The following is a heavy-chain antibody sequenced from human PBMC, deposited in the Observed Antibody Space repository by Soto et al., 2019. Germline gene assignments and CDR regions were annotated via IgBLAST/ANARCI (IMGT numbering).Heavy chain of an antibody. CDR2: ISSSGSTI. CDR3: ATSELELYWSADY. D-gene: IGHD1-7*01. CDR1: GFTFSDYY. Sequence: GGSLRLSCAASGFTFSDYYMSWIRQAPGKGLEWVSYISSSGSTIYYADSVKGRFTISRDNAKNSLYLQMNSLRAEDTAVYYCATSELELYWSADYWGQGTLVTVSS. J-gene: IGHJ4*02. V-gene: IGHV3-11*01.